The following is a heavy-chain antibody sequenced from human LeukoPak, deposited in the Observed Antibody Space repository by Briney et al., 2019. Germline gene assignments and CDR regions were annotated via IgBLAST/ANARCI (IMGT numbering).Heavy chain of an antibody. V-gene: IGHV3-23*01. J-gene: IGHJ4*02. D-gene: IGHD3-22*01. Sequence: GGSLRLSCAASGFTFSSYAMSWVRQAPGKGLEWVSAISGSGGSTYYADSVRGRFTISRDNSKNTLYLQMNSLRAEDTAVYYCAEDTIDSSGYSRLFDYWGQGTLVTVSS. CDR2: ISGSGGST. CDR3: AEDTIDSSGYSRLFDY. CDR1: GFTFSSYA.